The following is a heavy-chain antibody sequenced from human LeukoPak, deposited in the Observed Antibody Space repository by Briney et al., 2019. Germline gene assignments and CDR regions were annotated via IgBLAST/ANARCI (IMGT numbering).Heavy chain of an antibody. J-gene: IGHJ6*02. CDR3: ARGTVVGATYWHYYGLDV. Sequence: SVMVSCNASGDTLSSYVISWVRQAPGQGLEWMGRTIPIFGVENYAQKFQGRVTITADKSTNTAYMELSSLRLEDTAVYFCARGTVVGATYWHYYGLDVWGQGTTVTVSS. CDR2: TIPIFGVE. D-gene: IGHD3-16*01. V-gene: IGHV1-69*04. CDR1: GDTLSSYV.